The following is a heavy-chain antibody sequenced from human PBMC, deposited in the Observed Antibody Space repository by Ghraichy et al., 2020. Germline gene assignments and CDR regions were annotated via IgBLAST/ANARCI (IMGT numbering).Heavy chain of an antibody. Sequence: GESLNISCTASGFTFTRNAMTWVRQVPGKGLEWVSVISGNGGDTHYADSVKGRFTISRDNPKSTVYLQMDSLRAEDTAVYFCVKEDGSSWYVPYFRHWGQGTLVTVSS. V-gene: IGHV3-23*01. CDR2: ISGNGGDT. CDR3: VKEDGSSWYVPYFRH. D-gene: IGHD6-6*01. J-gene: IGHJ1*01. CDR1: GFTFTRNA.